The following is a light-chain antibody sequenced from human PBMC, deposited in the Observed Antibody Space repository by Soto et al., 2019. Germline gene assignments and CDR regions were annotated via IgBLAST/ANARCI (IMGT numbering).Light chain of an antibody. CDR3: CSYAGGTSVV. J-gene: IGLJ2*01. CDR2: EDI. CDR1: SSDVGSYNL. Sequence: QYALTQPASVSGSPGQSITISCTGTSSDVGSYNLVSWYQQHPGKAPKLMIYEDIERPSGVSNRFSGSKSGNTASLTISGLRTEDEADYYCCSYAGGTSVVFGGGTKLTVL. V-gene: IGLV2-23*01.